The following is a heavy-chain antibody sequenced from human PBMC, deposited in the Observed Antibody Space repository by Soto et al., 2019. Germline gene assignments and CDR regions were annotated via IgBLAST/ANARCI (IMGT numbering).Heavy chain of an antibody. D-gene: IGHD3-22*01. CDR2: VNAGNGNT. J-gene: IGHJ4*02. CDR3: ARTSGYYFYDY. CDR1: GYTFTSYA. V-gene: IGHV1-3*01. Sequence: QVQLVQSGAEVKKPGASVKVSCKASGYTFTSYAMHWVRQAPGQRLEWMGWVNAGNGNTKYSQKFQGRVTITRDTSASTAYMELSSQRSEDTAVYYGARTSGYYFYDYWGQGTLVTVSS.